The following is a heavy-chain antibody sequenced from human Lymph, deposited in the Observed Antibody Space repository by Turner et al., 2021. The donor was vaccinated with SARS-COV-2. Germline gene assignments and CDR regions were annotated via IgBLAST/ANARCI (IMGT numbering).Heavy chain of an antibody. CDR2: ISGDGGST. CDR3: AKEGLSGRRLQFVPYFAY. J-gene: IGHJ4*02. V-gene: IGHV3-43*02. Sequence: EVQLVESGGGVVQPGESLRLSCAASGFTFDDYAMHWVRQAPGKGLEWVSLISGDGGSTYYADSVKGRFTISRDDSKNSLYLQINSLRTEDTALYYCAKEGLSGRRLQFVPYFAYWGQGTLVSVSS. D-gene: IGHD5-12*01. CDR1: GFTFDDYA.